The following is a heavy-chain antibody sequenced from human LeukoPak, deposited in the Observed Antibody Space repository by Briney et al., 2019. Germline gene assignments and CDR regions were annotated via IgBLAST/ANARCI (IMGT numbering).Heavy chain of an antibody. CDR3: ARLAGSRYPWYLDL. V-gene: IGHV3-21*04. CDR1: RFTFSSYS. D-gene: IGHD3-16*02. CDR2: IGPSGGSI. J-gene: IGHJ2*01. Sequence: GGSLRLSCATYRFTFSSYSMNWVRQAPGEGLEWVSSIGPSGGSIFYANSVKGRFAISRDNAKNSLYLQMNSLRADDTAVYYRARLAGSRYPWYLDLWGRGTLVTVSS.